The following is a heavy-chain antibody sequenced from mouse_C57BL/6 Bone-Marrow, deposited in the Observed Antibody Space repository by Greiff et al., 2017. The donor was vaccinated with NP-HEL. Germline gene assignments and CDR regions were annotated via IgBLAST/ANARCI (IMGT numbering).Heavy chain of an antibody. D-gene: IGHD1-1*01. J-gene: IGHJ2*01. Sequence: EVRGKQVVAELVRPGASVKLSCTASGFNIKNTYMHWVKQRPEQGLEWIGRIDPANGNTKYAPKFQGKATITADTSSNTAYLQLSSLTSEDTAIYYCARTVVASYYFDYWGQGTTLTVSS. CDR1: GFNIKNTY. CDR2: IDPANGNT. V-gene: IGHV14-3*01. CDR3: ARTVVASYYFDY.